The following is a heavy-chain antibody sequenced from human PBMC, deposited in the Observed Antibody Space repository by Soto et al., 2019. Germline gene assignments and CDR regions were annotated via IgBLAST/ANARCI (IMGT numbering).Heavy chain of an antibody. D-gene: IGHD3-22*01. CDR2: IIPIFGTA. V-gene: IGHV1-69*13. J-gene: IGHJ4*02. CDR1: GGTFSSYA. Sequence: ASVKVSCKASGGTFSSYAISWVRQAPGQGLEWMGGIIPIFGTANYAQKFQGRVTITADESTSTAYMELSSLRSEDTAVYYCARAARWYYDSSGYYRPLGYWGQGTLVTVSS. CDR3: ARAARWYYDSSGYYRPLGY.